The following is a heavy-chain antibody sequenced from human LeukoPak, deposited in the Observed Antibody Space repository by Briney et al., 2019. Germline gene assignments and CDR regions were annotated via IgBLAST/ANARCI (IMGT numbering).Heavy chain of an antibody. CDR3: ARVGSDSSGYYSTGFDY. CDR1: AFTFSYYA. Sequence: PGGSLRLSCAASAFTFSYYAMSWVRQAPGKGLEWVSGISGSGDSTDYADSVKGRFTISRDNSKNTLYLQMNSLRVEDTAVYYCARVGSDSSGYYSTGFDYWGQGTLVTVSS. CDR2: ISGSGDST. V-gene: IGHV3-23*01. D-gene: IGHD3-22*01. J-gene: IGHJ4*02.